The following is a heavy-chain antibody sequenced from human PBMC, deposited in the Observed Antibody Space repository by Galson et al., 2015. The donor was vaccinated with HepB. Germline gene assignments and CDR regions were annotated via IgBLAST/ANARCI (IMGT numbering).Heavy chain of an antibody. CDR2: ISAGTSAM. CDR1: GLAFSSYS. J-gene: IGHJ4*02. D-gene: IGHD5-12*01. V-gene: IGHV3-48*04. CDR3: VLLRGYDLKPLDY. Sequence: SLRLSCAASGLAFSSYSMNWVRQAPGRGLQWVSHISAGTSAMYYADSVKGRFTISRDNAKKSLYLQMNSLRAEDTAVYYCVLLRGYDLKPLDYWGQGTLVTVSS.